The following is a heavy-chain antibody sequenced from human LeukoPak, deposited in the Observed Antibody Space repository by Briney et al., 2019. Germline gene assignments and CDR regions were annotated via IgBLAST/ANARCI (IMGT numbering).Heavy chain of an antibody. Sequence: SGTLSLTCAVSGGSISSSNWWSWVRQPPGKGLEWIGEIYHSGSTNYNPSLKSRVTISVDKSKNQFSLKLSSVTVADTAVYYCARDSGTTGEVKFDPWGQGTLVTVSS. V-gene: IGHV4-4*02. CDR2: IYHSGST. CDR3: ARDSGTTGEVKFDP. J-gene: IGHJ5*02. CDR1: GGSISSSNW. D-gene: IGHD3-10*01.